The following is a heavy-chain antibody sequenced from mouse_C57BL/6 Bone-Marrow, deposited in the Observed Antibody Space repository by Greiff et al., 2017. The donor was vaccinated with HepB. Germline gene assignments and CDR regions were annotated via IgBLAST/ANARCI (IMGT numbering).Heavy chain of an antibody. V-gene: IGHV5-9-1*02. J-gene: IGHJ4*01. CDR3: TREGAMDY. CDR2: ISSGGDYI. Sequence: EVKVVESGEGLVKPGGSLKLSCAASGFTFSSYAMSWVRQTPEKRLEWVAYISSGGDYIYYADTVTGRFTISRDNARNTLYLHMSSLKSEDTALYYCTREGAMDYWGQGTSVTVSS. CDR1: GFTFSSYA.